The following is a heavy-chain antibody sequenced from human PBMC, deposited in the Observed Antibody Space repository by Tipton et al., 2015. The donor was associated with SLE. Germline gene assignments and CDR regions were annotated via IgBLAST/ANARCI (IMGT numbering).Heavy chain of an antibody. CDR2: IYYSGTT. CDR1: GGSISSGSYY. V-gene: IGHV4-31*03. D-gene: IGHD3-22*01. J-gene: IGHJ3*02. Sequence: TLSLTCTVSGGSISSGSYYWSWIRQHPGKGLEWIGHIYYSGTTDYNPSLKSRLTISVDTSKNQFSLKLSSVTAADTALYYCASPYDTSAYDSFDIWGQGTMVTVSS. CDR3: ASPYDTSAYDSFDI.